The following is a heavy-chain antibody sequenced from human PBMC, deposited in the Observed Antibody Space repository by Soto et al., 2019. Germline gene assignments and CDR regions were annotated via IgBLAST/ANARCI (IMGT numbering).Heavy chain of an antibody. D-gene: IGHD3-10*01. CDR2: INSGATYR. CDR3: ARDLTTYGSPHFDY. Sequence: ESGGGLVSRGGSLRLSCAASGFMFSSYRMNWVRQAPGKGLEWVSSINSGATYRYYADSVQGRFTISRNNARNSWYLEMNSLGVEDTAVYYCARDLTTYGSPHFDYWGQGTLVTVFS. CDR1: GFMFSSYR. V-gene: IGHV3-21*06. J-gene: IGHJ4*02.